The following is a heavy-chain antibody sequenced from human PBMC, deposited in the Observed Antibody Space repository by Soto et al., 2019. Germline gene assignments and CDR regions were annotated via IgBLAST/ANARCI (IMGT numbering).Heavy chain of an antibody. CDR3: AREFVTIFGVVRTYYYGMDV. CDR1: GFTFSSYS. Sequence: PLRSLRLSCAAFGFTFSSYSMSWVRQAPGKGLEWVSYISSSSSTIYYADSVEGRFTISRDNAKNSLYLQMNSLRDEDTAVYYCAREFVTIFGVVRTYYYGMDVWGQGTTVTVSS. V-gene: IGHV3-48*02. CDR2: ISSSSSTI. J-gene: IGHJ6*02. D-gene: IGHD3-3*01.